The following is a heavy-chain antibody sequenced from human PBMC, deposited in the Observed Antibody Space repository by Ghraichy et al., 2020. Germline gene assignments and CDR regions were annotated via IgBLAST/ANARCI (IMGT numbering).Heavy chain of an antibody. J-gene: IGHJ6*02. CDR1: GGTFSSYT. CDR3: ARSTVRYCTNGVCLLYYGMDV. CDR2: IIPILGIA. D-gene: IGHD2-8*01. Sequence: SVKVSCKASGGTFSSYTISWVRQAPGQGLEWMGRIIPILGIANYAQKFQGRVTITADKSTSTAYMALSSLRSEDTAVYYCARSTVRYCTNGVCLLYYGMDVWGQGTTVTVSS. V-gene: IGHV1-69*02.